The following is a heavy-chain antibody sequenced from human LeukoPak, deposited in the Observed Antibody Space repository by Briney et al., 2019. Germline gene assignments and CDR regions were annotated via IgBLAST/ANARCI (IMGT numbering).Heavy chain of an antibody. CDR1: GGSFSGYY. V-gene: IGHV4-34*01. Sequence: SETLSLTRAVYGGSFSGYYWSWIRQPPGKGLEWIGEINHSGSTNYNPSLKSRVTISVDTSKNQFSLKLSSVTAADTAVYYCARGKGYWGQGTLVTVSS. J-gene: IGHJ4*02. CDR3: ARGKGY. CDR2: INHSGST.